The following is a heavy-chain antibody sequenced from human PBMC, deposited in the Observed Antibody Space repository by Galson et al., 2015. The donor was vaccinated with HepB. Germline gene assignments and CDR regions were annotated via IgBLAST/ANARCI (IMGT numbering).Heavy chain of an antibody. D-gene: IGHD3-22*01. Sequence: SVKVFCKASGGTFSSYAISWVRQAPGQGLEWMGGIIPIFGTANYAQKFQGRVTITADESTSTAYMELSSLRSEDTAVYYCARLISGYTLVGWFGPWGQGTLVTVSS. CDR3: ARLISGYTLVGWFGP. CDR2: IIPIFGTA. V-gene: IGHV1-69*13. J-gene: IGHJ5*02. CDR1: GGTFSSYA.